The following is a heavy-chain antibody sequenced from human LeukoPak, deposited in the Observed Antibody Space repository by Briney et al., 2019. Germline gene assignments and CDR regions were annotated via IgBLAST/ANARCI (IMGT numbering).Heavy chain of an antibody. D-gene: IGHD2-15*01. Sequence: ASVKVSCKASGYTFTSYDINWVRQATGQGLEWMGWMNLNSGTTGYAQKFQGRVTMTRNTSINAAYMEVSSLRSDDTAVYYCARGRCSRGACYYFDYWGQGTLVTVSS. V-gene: IGHV1-8*02. CDR3: ARGRCSRGACYYFDY. J-gene: IGHJ4*02. CDR1: GYTFTSYD. CDR2: MNLNSGTT.